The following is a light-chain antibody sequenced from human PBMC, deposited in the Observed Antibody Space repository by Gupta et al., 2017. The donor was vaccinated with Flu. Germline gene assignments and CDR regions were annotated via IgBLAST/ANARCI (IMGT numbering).Light chain of an antibody. CDR3: QKRSNWPPST. CDR1: QSVSTY. V-gene: IGKV3-11*01. Sequence: EIVLTQSPATLSLSPGERATLFCRASQSVSTYLAWYQHKPGQAPRLLIYDASNRATGIPARFSGSGYGTDFTLTINSREQEDFAVYYCQKRSNWPPSTFGQGTRMEIK. CDR2: DAS. J-gene: IGKJ2*01.